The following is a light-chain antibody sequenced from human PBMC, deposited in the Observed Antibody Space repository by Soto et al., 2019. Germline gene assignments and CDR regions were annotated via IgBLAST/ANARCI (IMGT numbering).Light chain of an antibody. CDR1: QSVGSSY. V-gene: IGKV3-20*01. J-gene: IGKJ1*01. CDR2: GAS. CDR3: QRYGSSWT. Sequence: EIVLTQSPGTLSLSPGERATLSCRASQSVGSSYLAWYQQKPGQAPRLLIYGASTRATGIPDRFSGTWSGTDFTLTISRLEPEDFAVYYCQRYGSSWTFGQGTKVEIQ.